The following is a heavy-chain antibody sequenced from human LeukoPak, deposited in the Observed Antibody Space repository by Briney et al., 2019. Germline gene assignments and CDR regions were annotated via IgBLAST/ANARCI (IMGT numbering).Heavy chain of an antibody. J-gene: IGHJ4*02. V-gene: IGHV3-74*01. D-gene: IGHD2-15*01. Sequence: GGSLRLSCAASGFPFSSYAMYWVRQAPGKGLVWVSRVHGDGNNIGYADSVKGRFTIFRDNAKNTLYLQMNSLRAEDTAVYYCASSLQGYFDYWGQGTLVTVSS. CDR1: GFPFSSYA. CDR2: VHGDGNNI. CDR3: ASSLQGYFDY.